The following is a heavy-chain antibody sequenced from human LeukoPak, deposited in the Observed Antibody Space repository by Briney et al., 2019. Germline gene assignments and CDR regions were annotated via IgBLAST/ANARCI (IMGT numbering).Heavy chain of an antibody. CDR2: IYYSGST. Sequence: SETLSLTCTVSGGSISSYYWSWIRQRPGKGLEWIGYIYYSGSTNYNPSLKSRVTISVDTSKNQFSLKLSSVTAADTAVYYCAREVLRYFDSPRGAFDIWGQGTMVTVSS. V-gene: IGHV4-59*01. J-gene: IGHJ3*02. CDR3: AREVLRYFDSPRGAFDI. CDR1: GGSISSYY. D-gene: IGHD3-9*01.